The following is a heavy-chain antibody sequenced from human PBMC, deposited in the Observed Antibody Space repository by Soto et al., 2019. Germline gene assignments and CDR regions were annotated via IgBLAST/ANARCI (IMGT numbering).Heavy chain of an antibody. CDR3: SRRPQGLPIDY. J-gene: IGHJ4*02. CDR2: IYNSGTT. Sequence: PSETLSLTCSVSGGSISDYYWNWIRQPPGKGLEWIGYIYNSGTTNYNPSLWGRVAISVDPSKKQFSLMLNSVTAADTAVYYCSRRPQGLPIDYWGPGTLVTVSS. V-gene: IGHV4-59*08. CDR1: GGSISDYY.